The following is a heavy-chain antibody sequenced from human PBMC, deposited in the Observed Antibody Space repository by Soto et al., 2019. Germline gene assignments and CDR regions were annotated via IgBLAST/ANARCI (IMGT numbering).Heavy chain of an antibody. J-gene: IGHJ4*02. V-gene: IGHV3-66*01. CDR3: SGPGEQHRY. CDR1: GFIVSSNH. Sequence: EVQLVESGGGLVQPGGSLRLSCAASGFIVSSNHMSWVRQAPGKGLEWVSLIYSGGSTYYADSVKGRFTFSRDNSQNTLYLPKNSLRAGDPAVYYRSGPGEQHRYWGQGTLVTVSS. CDR2: IYSGGST. D-gene: IGHD3-16*01.